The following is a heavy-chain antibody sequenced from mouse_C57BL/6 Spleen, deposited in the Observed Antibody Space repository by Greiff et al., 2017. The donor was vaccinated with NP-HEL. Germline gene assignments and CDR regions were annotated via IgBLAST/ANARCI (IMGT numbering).Heavy chain of an antibody. J-gene: IGHJ2*01. CDR1: GYTFTDYN. V-gene: IGHV1-22*01. D-gene: IGHD1-1*01. Sequence: EVQVVESGPELVKPGASVKMSCKASGYTFTDYNMHWVKQSHGKSLEWIGYINPNNGGTSYNQKFKGKATLTVNKSSSTAYMELRSLTSEDSAVYYCAREALTFYYFDYWGQGTTLTVSS. CDR3: AREALTFYYFDY. CDR2: INPNNGGT.